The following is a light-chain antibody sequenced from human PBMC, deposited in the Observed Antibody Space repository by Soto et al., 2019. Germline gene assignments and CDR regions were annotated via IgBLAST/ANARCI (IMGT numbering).Light chain of an antibody. Sequence: EIVLTQSPATLSLSPGERATLSCRASQSVSSYLAWYQQKPGQAPRLLIHDASNRATGIPARFSGSGSGTDFPLPISSLEPEDFAVYYCQQRSNWPLTFGGGTKVEI. CDR3: QQRSNWPLT. CDR2: DAS. CDR1: QSVSSY. V-gene: IGKV3-11*01. J-gene: IGKJ4*01.